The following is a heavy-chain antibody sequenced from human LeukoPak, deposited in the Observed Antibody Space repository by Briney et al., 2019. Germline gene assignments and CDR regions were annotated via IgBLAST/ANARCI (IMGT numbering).Heavy chain of an antibody. D-gene: IGHD6-13*01. CDR3: ARDFQQQLPQGS. V-gene: IGHV3-33*01. Sequence: GGSLRLSGAASGFTFSSYGMHWVRQAPGKGLEWVAVIWYDGSNKYYADSVKGRFTISRDNSKNTLYLQMNSLRAEDTAVYYCARDFQQQLPQGSWGQGTLVTVSS. J-gene: IGHJ4*02. CDR2: IWYDGSNK. CDR1: GFTFSSYG.